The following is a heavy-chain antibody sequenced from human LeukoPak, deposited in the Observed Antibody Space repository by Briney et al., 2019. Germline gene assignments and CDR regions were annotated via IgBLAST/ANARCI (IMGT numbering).Heavy chain of an antibody. CDR3: ARGEDSSSWYGAFDI. CDR2: IKKDGSEK. V-gene: IGHV3-7*01. CDR1: GFTFSSYW. Sequence: PGGSLRLSCAASGFTFSSYWMSWVRQAPGKGLEWVANIKKDGSEKYYVDSVKGRFTISRDNAKTSLYLQMNSLRAEDTAVYYCARGEDSSSWYGAFDIWGQGTMVTVSS. D-gene: IGHD6-13*01. J-gene: IGHJ3*02.